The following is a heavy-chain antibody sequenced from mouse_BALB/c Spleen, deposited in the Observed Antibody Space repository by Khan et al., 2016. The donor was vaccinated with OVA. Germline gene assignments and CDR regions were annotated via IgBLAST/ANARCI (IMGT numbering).Heavy chain of an antibody. CDR2: ISTYYGDA. Sequence: QVQLQQSGAELVRPGVSVKISCKGSGYTFTDYAMHWVKQSHAKSLEWIGVISTYYGDANYNQQFKGKATMTVDKSSNTAYMDLARLTSEDSAIYYCARGGLGLYTMEYWGQGTSVTVSS. V-gene: IGHV1S137*01. J-gene: IGHJ4*01. CDR3: ARGGLGLYTMEY. CDR1: GYTFTDYA.